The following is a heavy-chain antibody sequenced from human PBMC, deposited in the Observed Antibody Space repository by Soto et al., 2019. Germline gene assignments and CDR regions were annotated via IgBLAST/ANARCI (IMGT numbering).Heavy chain of an antibody. D-gene: IGHD6-13*01. CDR2: TYYSGSI. CDR1: GGSMIAYY. V-gene: IGHV4-59*01. CDR3: ARVRGTAGKRYFDY. Sequence: PSETLSLTCTVSGGSMIAYYWNWMRQPPGKGLQWIGYTYYSGSITYNPSLKSRVTISVDSSKNQFSLKLDSVTPADTAVYYCARVRGTAGKRYFDYWGPGTLVTVSS. J-gene: IGHJ4*02.